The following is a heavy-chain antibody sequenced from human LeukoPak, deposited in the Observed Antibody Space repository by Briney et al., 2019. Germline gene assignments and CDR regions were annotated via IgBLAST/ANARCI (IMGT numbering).Heavy chain of an antibody. J-gene: IGHJ5*02. CDR3: ARSSGYYYRWFDP. D-gene: IGHD3-22*01. Sequence: SETLSLTCTVSGGSISSYYWSWIRQPPGKGLEWIGYIYYSGSTNYNPSLKSRVTISVDTSKNQFSLKLSSVTAADTAVYYCARSSGYYYRWFDPWGQGTLVTVSS. V-gene: IGHV4-59*08. CDR1: GGSISSYY. CDR2: IYYSGST.